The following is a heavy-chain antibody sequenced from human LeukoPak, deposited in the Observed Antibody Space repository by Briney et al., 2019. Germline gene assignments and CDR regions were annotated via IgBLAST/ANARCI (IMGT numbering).Heavy chain of an antibody. CDR1: GFTFSDYY. D-gene: IGHD4-11*01. J-gene: IGHJ4*02. CDR2: ISGSGGST. CDR3: ATPDYKYDY. Sequence: PGGSLRLSCAASGFTFSDYYMSWIRQAPGKGLEWVSAISGSGGSTYYADSVKGRFTISRDNSKNTLYLQMNSLRAEDTAVYYCATPDYKYDYWGQGTLVTVSS. V-gene: IGHV3-23*01.